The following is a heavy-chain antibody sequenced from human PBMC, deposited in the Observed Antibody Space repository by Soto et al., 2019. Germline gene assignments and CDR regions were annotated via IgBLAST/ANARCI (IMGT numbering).Heavy chain of an antibody. D-gene: IGHD2-2*01. CDR2: IYYSGNT. V-gene: IGHV4-31*03. CDR1: GVSVSSDIYY. Sequence: QVQLQESGPGLVKPSQTLSLTCSVSGVSVSSDIYYWSWIRHHPGKGLEWIGSIYYSGNTYYSPSLGGRVTISLDTSQNHFSLRLRSVTPADTAVYYCARYPVVVVPAANYGLDVWGQGTTVTVSS. J-gene: IGHJ6*02. CDR3: ARYPVVVVPAANYGLDV.